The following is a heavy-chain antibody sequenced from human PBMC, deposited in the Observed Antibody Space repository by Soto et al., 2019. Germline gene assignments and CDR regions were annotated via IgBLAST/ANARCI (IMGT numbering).Heavy chain of an antibody. J-gene: IGHJ6*02. CDR1: GGFIDSGAYY. V-gene: IGHV4-30-4*01. Sequence: QVQLQESGPGLVRPSQTLSLTCTVSGGFIDSGAYYWSWIRQPPGKGLEWIGYIYYDGNSYYNPSLESRITISVDTSKNQFSLKLRSVTAADSAVYYCVRDLPPAAIPAYYSGLDVWGQGTTVTVSS. CDR2: IYYDGNS. CDR3: VRDLPPAAIPAYYSGLDV. D-gene: IGHD2-2*02.